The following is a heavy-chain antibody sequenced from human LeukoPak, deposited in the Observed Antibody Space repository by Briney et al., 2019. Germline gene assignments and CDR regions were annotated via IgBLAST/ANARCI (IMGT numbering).Heavy chain of an antibody. J-gene: IGHJ4*02. CDR3: TRDLGQWLLQGIFFDY. V-gene: IGHV1-8*01. CDR2: MNPNSGNT. CDR1: GYTFTSYD. D-gene: IGHD5-12*01. Sequence: ASVKVSCKASGYTFTSYDINWVRQATGQGLEWMGWMNPNSGNTGYAQKFQGRVAMTTDTSTSTAYMELRSLRSDDTAVYYCTRDLGQWLLQGIFFDYWGQGTLVTVSS.